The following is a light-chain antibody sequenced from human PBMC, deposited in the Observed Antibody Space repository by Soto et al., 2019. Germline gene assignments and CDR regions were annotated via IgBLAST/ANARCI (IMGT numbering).Light chain of an antibody. J-gene: IGLJ1*01. CDR2: SNN. V-gene: IGLV1-44*01. CDR1: RSSVGSNT. CDR3: AAWDASLGGFYV. Sequence: QSVLTQPPSASGTPGQRVTISCSGSRSSVGSNTVNGYQHLPGTAPKLLIYSNNHRPSGVPDRFSASKAGASASLAISGLQSEDEGDYYCAAWDASLGGFYVFGSGTKLTVL.